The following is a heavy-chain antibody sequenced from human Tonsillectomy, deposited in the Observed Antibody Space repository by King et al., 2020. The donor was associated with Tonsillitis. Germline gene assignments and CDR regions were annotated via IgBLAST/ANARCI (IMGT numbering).Heavy chain of an antibody. Sequence: VQLVESGGGVVQPGGSLRLSCAASGFTFSSFPFHWVRQAPGKGLEWVAGVSYSGNKKSYAESVKGRFTISRDTSKDMQYLQMNSLRPEDTGIYFCARDSEFVGDLNGYSTGFDYWGHGTLVTVSA. D-gene: IGHD3-9*01. J-gene: IGHJ4*01. V-gene: IGHV3-30-3*01. CDR2: VSYSGNKK. CDR3: ARDSEFVGDLNGYSTGFDY. CDR1: GFTFSSFP.